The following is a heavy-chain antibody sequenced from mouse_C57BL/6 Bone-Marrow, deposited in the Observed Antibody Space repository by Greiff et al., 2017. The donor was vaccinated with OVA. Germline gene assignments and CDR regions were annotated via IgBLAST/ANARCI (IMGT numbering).Heavy chain of an antibody. D-gene: IGHD1-1*01. J-gene: IGHJ2*01. Sequence: EVQLQQSGPELVKPGASVKISCKASGYTFTDYYMNWVKQSHGKSLEWIGDINPNNGGTSYNQKFKGKATLTVDKSSSTAYMELRSLTSEDSAVYYCARGVYYYGPGYFDYWGQGTTLTVSS. CDR3: ARGVYYYGPGYFDY. CDR1: GYTFTDYY. CDR2: INPNNGGT. V-gene: IGHV1-26*01.